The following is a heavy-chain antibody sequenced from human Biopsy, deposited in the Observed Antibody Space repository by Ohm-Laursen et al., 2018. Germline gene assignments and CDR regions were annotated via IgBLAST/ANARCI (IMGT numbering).Heavy chain of an antibody. CDR1: GASVKTSGYF. J-gene: IGHJ6*02. CDR3: ARTPILIVSAGLVYRHRRHLQGMDV. D-gene: IGHD6-13*01. CDR2: VDWGDYK. V-gene: IGHV2-70*11. Sequence: TLSLTCSVSGASVKTSGYFWDWIRQRPGKALEWLARVDWGDYKDYSASLQTKLSISKDTSNDQVVLTVNNVEPADTATYYCARTPILIVSAGLVYRHRRHLQGMDVWGQGIAVTVS.